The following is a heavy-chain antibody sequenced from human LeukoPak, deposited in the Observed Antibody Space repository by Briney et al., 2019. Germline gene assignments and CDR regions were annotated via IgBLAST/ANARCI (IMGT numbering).Heavy chain of an antibody. CDR2: ISSSSSYI. V-gene: IGHV3-21*01. CDR3: ARETSSFWSAPWRAFDI. CDR1: GFTFSSYS. D-gene: IGHD3-3*01. J-gene: IGHJ3*02. Sequence: GGSLRPSCAASGFTFSSYSMNWVRQAPGKGLEWVSPISSSSSYIYYADSVKGRFTISRDNAKNSLYLQMNSLRAEDTAVYYCARETSSFWSAPWRAFDIWGQGTMVTVSS.